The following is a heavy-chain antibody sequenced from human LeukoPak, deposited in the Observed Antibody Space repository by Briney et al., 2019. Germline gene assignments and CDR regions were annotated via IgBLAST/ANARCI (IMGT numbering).Heavy chain of an antibody. CDR3: ARGYYGSGSSHIARFDY. J-gene: IGHJ4*02. V-gene: IGHV3-21*01. Sequence: PGGSLRLSCAASGFTFSSYAMSWVRQAPGKGLEWVSSISGSSSYIDYADSVKGRFTISRDNAKNSLYLQMNSLRAEDTAVYYCARGYYGSGSSHIARFDYWGQGTLVTVSS. D-gene: IGHD3-10*01. CDR1: GFTFSSYA. CDR2: ISGSSSYI.